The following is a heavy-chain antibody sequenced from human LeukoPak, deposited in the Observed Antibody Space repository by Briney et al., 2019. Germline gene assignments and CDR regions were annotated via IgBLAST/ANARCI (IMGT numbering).Heavy chain of an antibody. V-gene: IGHV3-23*01. CDR1: GFTFSSYG. CDR2: ISGRGGST. Sequence: GGSLRLSRAASGFTFSSYGMSGVRHTPGRGRERGSAISGRGGSTHYADSPRGRFTFSRDNSKHTLYLQMNSLRAEDMAVYYCAKDSMGAFDYWGQGTLVTVSS. CDR3: AKDSMGAFDY. J-gene: IGHJ4*02. D-gene: IGHD1-26*01.